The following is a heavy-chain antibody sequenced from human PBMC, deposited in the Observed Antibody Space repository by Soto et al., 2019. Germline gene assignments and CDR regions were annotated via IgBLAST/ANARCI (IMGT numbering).Heavy chain of an antibody. V-gene: IGHV4-39*01. Sequence: SETLSLTCTVSGGSISSSSYYWGWIRQPPGKGLEWIGSIYYSGSTYYNPSLKSRVTISVDTSKNQFSLKLSSVTAADTAVYYCARTIFNWNSGDFDYWGQGTLVTVSS. J-gene: IGHJ4*02. CDR3: ARTIFNWNSGDFDY. D-gene: IGHD1-7*01. CDR2: IYYSGST. CDR1: GGSISSSSYY.